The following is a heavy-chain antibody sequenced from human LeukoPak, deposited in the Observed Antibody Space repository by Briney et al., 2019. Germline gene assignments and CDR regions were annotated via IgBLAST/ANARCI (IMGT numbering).Heavy chain of an antibody. CDR2: IYSGGST. Sequence: GGSLRLSCAASGFTVSSNYMSWVRQAPGKGLEWVSVIYSGGSTYCADSVKGRFTISRDNSKNTLYLQMNSLRAEDTAVYYCARGLYYYGMDVWGQGTTVTVSS. V-gene: IGHV3-66*01. CDR3: ARGLYYYGMDV. J-gene: IGHJ6*02. CDR1: GFTVSSNY.